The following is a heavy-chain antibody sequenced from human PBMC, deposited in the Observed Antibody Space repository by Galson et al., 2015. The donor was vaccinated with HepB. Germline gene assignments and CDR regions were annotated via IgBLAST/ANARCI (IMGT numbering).Heavy chain of an antibody. CDR2: IIPIFGTA. J-gene: IGHJ4*02. V-gene: IGHV1-69*13. D-gene: IGHD3/OR15-3a*01. CDR1: GGTFSSYA. Sequence: SVKASCKASGGTFSSYAISWVRQAPGQGLEWMGGIIPIFGTANYAQKFQGRVTITADESTSTAYMELRGLRSDDTAVYFCARADFWTGYPLDYWGQGTLVAVSS. CDR3: ARADFWTGYPLDY.